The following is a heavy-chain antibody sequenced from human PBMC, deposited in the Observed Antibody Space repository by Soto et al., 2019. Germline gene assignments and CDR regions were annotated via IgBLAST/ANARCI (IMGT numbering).Heavy chain of an antibody. CDR2: ISGSGGST. J-gene: IGHJ4*02. CDR1: GFTFSSYA. Sequence: EVQLLESGGGLVQPGGSLRLSCAASGFTFSSYAMSWVRQAPGKGLEWVSAISGSGGSTYYADSVKGRFTISRDNSKNTLYLQMNRLRAEDRAVYYCAKVSGWYDSSGYYYELFDYWGQGTMVTVSS. V-gene: IGHV3-23*01. D-gene: IGHD3-22*01. CDR3: AKVSGWYDSSGYYYELFDY.